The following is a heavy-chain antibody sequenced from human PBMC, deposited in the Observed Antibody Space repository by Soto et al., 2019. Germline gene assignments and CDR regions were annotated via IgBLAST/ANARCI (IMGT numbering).Heavy chain of an antibody. V-gene: IGHV4-39*02. CDR2: IDYRGTI. J-gene: IGHJ5*02. CDR1: GGSIATSSYF. Sequence: SETLSLTCTVSGGSIATSSYFWSWIRRPPGKGLEWIGSIDYRGTIYNNPSLKSRVTISVDTSKNHFSLKLDSVTAADTALYYCSRRAPEGFDPWGQGTLVTVSS. CDR3: SRRAPEGFDP.